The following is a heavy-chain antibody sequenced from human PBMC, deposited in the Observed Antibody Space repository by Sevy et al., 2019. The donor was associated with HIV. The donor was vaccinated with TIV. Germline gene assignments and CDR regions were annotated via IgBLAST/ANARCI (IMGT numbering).Heavy chain of an antibody. J-gene: IGHJ2*01. CDR2: ISGSGGST. CDR3: ARNPGYCSSGTCYWYFDL. V-gene: IGHV3-23*01. D-gene: IGHD2-15*01. Sequence: GGSLRLSCAASGFTFSNYAMSWVRQAPGKGLEWVSGISGSGGSTYYADSVKGRFTISRDNSKNTLYLQMSSLRAEDTAVYYCARNPGYCSSGTCYWYFDLWGRGTLVTVSS. CDR1: GFTFSNYA.